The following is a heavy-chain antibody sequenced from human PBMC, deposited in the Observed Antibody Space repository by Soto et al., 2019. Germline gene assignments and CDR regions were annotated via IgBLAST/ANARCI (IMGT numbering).Heavy chain of an antibody. V-gene: IGHV3-23*01. CDR1: VFTFSSYA. CDR2: ISGSGGST. J-gene: IGHJ4*02. CDR3: AKDKTIFGVVIITSAEY. D-gene: IGHD3-3*01. Sequence: PVGSLRLSCASSVFTFSSYAMSCVRHAPGKWLEWASAISGSGGSTYYADSVKGRFTISRDNSKNTLYLQMNSLRAEDTAVYYCAKDKTIFGVVIITSAEYWGQGTLVTVSS.